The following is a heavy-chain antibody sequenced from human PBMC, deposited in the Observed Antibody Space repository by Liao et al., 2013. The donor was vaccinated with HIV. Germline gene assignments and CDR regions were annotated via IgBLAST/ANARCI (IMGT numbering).Heavy chain of an antibody. CDR1: GGSISDYY. D-gene: IGHD4-17*01. CDR2: IYTTGST. V-gene: IGHV4-4*07. J-gene: IGHJ4*02. Sequence: QVQLQESGPGLVKPSETLSLTCTVSGGSISDYYWSWIRQPAGKGLEWIGRIYTTGSTNYNPSLESRVSISMDASKNQFSLKLHSVTAADTALYYCARGLTVTSEGVFDSWGQGNLVTVSS. CDR3: ARGLTVTSEGVFDS.